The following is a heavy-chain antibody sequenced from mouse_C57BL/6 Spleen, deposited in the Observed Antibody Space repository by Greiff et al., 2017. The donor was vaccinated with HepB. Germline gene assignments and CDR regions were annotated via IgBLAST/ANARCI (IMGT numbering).Heavy chain of an antibody. J-gene: IGHJ2*01. CDR1: GFTFSDYY. Sequence: EVQVVESEGGLVQPGSSMKLSCTASGFTFSDYYMAWVRQVPEKGLEWVANINYDGSSTYYLDSLKSRFIISRDNAKNILYLQMSSLKSEDTATYYCARGARGYSNYDYFDYWGQGTTLTVSS. CDR3: ARGARGYSNYDYFDY. V-gene: IGHV5-16*01. CDR2: INYDGSST. D-gene: IGHD2-5*01.